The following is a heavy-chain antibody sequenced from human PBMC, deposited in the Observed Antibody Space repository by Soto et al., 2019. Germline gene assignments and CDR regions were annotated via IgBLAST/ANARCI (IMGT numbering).Heavy chain of an antibody. CDR3: ARDRDGYNYAFDI. CDR2: IYHSGST. D-gene: IGHD5-12*01. CDR1: DYSISSGYY. V-gene: IGHV4-38-2*02. Sequence: SETLSLTCGVSDYSISSGYYWAWIRQPPGKGLEWLGSIYHSGSTYQNPSLSSRVTISVDTSRNKFSLTLSSVTAADTAVYYGARDRDGYNYAFDIWGQGTVVTDSS. J-gene: IGHJ3*02.